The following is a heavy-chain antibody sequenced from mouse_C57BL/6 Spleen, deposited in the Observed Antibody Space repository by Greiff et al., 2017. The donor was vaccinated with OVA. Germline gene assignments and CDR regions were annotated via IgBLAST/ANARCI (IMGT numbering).Heavy chain of an antibody. J-gene: IGHJ4*01. CDR1: GFTFSSYA. CDR2: ISSGGDYI. D-gene: IGHD1-1*01. CDR3: TRDRGYGSSYRNYYAMDY. Sequence: EVKLVESGEGLVKPGGSLKLSCAASGFTFSSYAMSWVRQTPEKRLEWVAYISSGGDYIYYADTVKGRFTISRDNARNTLYLQMSSLKSEDTAMYYCTRDRGYGSSYRNYYAMDYWGQGTSVTVSS. V-gene: IGHV5-9-1*02.